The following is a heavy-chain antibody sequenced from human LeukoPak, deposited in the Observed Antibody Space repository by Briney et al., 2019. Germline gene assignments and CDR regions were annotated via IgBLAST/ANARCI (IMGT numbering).Heavy chain of an antibody. CDR1: GFTFSSYA. D-gene: IGHD2-21*02. CDR3: AKACRVTSTKYYFDY. CDR2: ISGSGGST. Sequence: GGSLRLSCAASGFTFSSYAMSWVRQAPGKGLEWVSAISGSGGSTYYADSVKGRFTISRDNSKNTLYLQMNSLRAEDTAVYYCAKACRVTSTKYYFDYWGQGTLVTVSS. V-gene: IGHV3-23*01. J-gene: IGHJ4*02.